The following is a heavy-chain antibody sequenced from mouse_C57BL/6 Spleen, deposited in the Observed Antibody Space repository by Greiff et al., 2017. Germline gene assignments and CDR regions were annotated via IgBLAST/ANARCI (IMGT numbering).Heavy chain of an antibody. CDR1: GYTFTDYE. J-gene: IGHJ2*01. V-gene: IGHV1-15*01. D-gene: IGHD1-1*01. CDR2: IDPETGGT. Sequence: QVQLKQSGAELVRPGASVTLSCKASGYTFTDYEMHWVKQTPVHGLEWIGAIDPETGGTAYNQKFKGKAILTADKSSSTAYMELRSLTSEDSAVYYCTRHYGSLDGWGQGTTLTVSS. CDR3: TRHYGSLDG.